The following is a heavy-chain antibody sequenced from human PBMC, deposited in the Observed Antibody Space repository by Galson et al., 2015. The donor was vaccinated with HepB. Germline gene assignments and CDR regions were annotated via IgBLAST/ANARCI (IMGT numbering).Heavy chain of an antibody. D-gene: IGHD5-12*01. CDR2: IWYDGSNK. Sequence: SLRLSCAASGFTFSSYGMHWVRQAPGKGLEWVAVIWYDGSNKYYADSVKGRFTISRDNSKNTLYLQMNSLRAEDTAVYYCARVPTGYSGYTDWGQGTLVTVSS. J-gene: IGHJ4*02. CDR3: ARVPTGYSGYTD. V-gene: IGHV3-33*08. CDR1: GFTFSSYG.